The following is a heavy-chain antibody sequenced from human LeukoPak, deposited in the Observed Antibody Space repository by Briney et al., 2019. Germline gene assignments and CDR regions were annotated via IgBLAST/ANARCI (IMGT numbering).Heavy chain of an antibody. V-gene: IGHV3-48*03. D-gene: IGHD3-16*02. Sequence: GGSLRLSCAASGFTFSAFDMTWVRQAPGKGLEWLSYISADSTVVHYADSVRRRFTISRDNAKNSLHLHLNSLRAEGTAIYYCARETRGGTYRYNFLDSWGLGTLVTVSS. J-gene: IGHJ4*02. CDR2: ISADSTVV. CDR1: GFTFSAFD. CDR3: ARETRGGTYRYNFLDS.